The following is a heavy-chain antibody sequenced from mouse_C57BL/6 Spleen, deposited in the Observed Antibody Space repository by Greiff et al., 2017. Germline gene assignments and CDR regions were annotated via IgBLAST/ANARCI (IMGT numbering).Heavy chain of an antibody. CDR3: ARGPYGNYDLGYYAMDY. CDR1: GYTFTSYW. D-gene: IGHD2-1*01. V-gene: IGHV1-55*01. Sequence: QVQLQQPGAELVKPGASVKMSCKASGYTFTSYWITWVKQRPGQGLEWIGDIYPGSGSTNYNEKFKSKATLTVDTSSSTAYMQLSSLTSEDSAVXYCARGPYGNYDLGYYAMDYWGQGTSVTVSS. CDR2: IYPGSGST. J-gene: IGHJ4*01.